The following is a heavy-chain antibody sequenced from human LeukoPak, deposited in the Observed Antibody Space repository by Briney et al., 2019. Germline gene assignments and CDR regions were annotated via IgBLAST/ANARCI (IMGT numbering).Heavy chain of an antibody. V-gene: IGHV3-74*01. CDR2: IKTDGSST. CDR3: AREPLRYCSSTSCPYYYYGMDV. Sequence: GGSLRLSCAASGFTFSSYWMDWVRQAPGKGLVWVSRIKTDGSSTSYADSVKGRFTISRDNAKNTLYMQMNSLRAEDTAVYYCAREPLRYCSSTSCPYYYYGMDVWGQGTTVTVSS. D-gene: IGHD2-2*01. J-gene: IGHJ6*02. CDR1: GFTFSSYW.